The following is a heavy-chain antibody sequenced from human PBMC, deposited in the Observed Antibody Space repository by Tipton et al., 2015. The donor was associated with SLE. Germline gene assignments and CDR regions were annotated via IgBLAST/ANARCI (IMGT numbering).Heavy chain of an antibody. Sequence: SLRLSCAASGFTFSSYAMTWVRQAPGKGLEWVSVIYSGGSTYSADSVKGRFTISRDNSKNTLYLQMNSLRAEDTAVYYCARMQGAAAGYWGQGTLVTVSS. CDR2: IYSGGST. V-gene: IGHV3-66*02. J-gene: IGHJ4*02. CDR3: ARMQGAAAGY. CDR1: GFTFSSYA. D-gene: IGHD6-13*01.